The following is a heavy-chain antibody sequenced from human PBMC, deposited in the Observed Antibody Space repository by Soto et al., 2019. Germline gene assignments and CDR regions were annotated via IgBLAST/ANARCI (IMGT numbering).Heavy chain of an antibody. CDR3: PTGTPVTDFDT. CDR1: GFTFSNAW. CDR2: IKSKTDGGTT. Sequence: GGSLRLSCAASGFTFSNAWMSGVRQAPGKGLGWVGRIKSKTDGGTTDYAAPVKGRFTISRDDSKNTLYLQMNSLKTEDTAVYYFPTGTPVTDFDTGGKETLLPLSS. J-gene: IGHJ4*02. V-gene: IGHV3-15*01. D-gene: IGHD3-9*01.